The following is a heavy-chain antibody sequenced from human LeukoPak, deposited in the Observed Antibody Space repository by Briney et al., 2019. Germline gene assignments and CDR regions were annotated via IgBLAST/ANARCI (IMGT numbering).Heavy chain of an antibody. CDR1: GFTFSSYA. D-gene: IGHD5-12*01. Sequence: GGSLRLSCAASGFTFSSYAMSWVRQAPGKGLEWVSAISGSGGSTYYADSVKGRFTISRDNSKNTLYLQMNSLRAEDTAVYYCAKEGRGYSGYDTGVVTTWGQGTLDTVSS. CDR2: ISGSGGST. J-gene: IGHJ5*02. CDR3: AKEGRGYSGYDTGVVTT. V-gene: IGHV3-23*01.